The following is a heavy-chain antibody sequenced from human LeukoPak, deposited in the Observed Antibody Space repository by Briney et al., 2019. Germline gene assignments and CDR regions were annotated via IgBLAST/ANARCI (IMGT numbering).Heavy chain of an antibody. J-gene: IGHJ4*02. CDR1: GFTFSSYG. V-gene: IGHV3-21*01. D-gene: IGHD4-17*01. Sequence: GGSLRLSCAASGFTFSSYGMHWARQAPGKGLEWVSSISSSSYYIYYADSVKGRFTISRDNAKNSLYLQMNSLRAEDTAVYYCARAGFRDYGVPDWWGQGTLVTVSS. CDR2: ISSSSYYI. CDR3: ARAGFRDYGVPDW.